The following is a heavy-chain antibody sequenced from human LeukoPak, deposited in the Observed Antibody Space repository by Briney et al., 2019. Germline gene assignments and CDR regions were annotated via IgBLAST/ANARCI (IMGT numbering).Heavy chain of an antibody. J-gene: IGHJ5*02. CDR1: GFTFSDYY. D-gene: IGHD2-2*01. CDR2: ISSSGSTI. V-gene: IGHV3-11*04. CDR3: AKDGINCSSTSCYEDNWFDP. Sequence: GGSLRLSCAASGFTFSDYYMSWIRQAPGKGLEWLSYISSSGSTIYYADSVKGRFTISRDNAKNSLYLQMNSLRAEDTAVYYCAKDGINCSSTSCYEDNWFDPWGQGTLVTVSS.